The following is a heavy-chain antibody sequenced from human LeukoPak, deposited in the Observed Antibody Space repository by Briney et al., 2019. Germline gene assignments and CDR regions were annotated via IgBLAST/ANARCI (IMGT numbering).Heavy chain of an antibody. D-gene: IGHD4-17*01. CDR2: ISSSTGTI. J-gene: IGHJ4*02. CDR1: GFTFSSYS. V-gene: IGHV3-48*01. Sequence: GGSLRLSCAASGFTFSSYSMNWVRQAPGKGLEWVSYISSSTGTIYYADSVKGRFTISRDNAKNSLYLQMNSLRAEDTAVYYCARDTVTWYYFDYWGQGTLVTVSS. CDR3: ARDTVTWYYFDY.